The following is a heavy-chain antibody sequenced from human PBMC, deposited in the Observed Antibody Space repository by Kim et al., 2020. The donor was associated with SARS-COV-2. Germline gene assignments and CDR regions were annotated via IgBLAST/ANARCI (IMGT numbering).Heavy chain of an antibody. Sequence: GITTYNPSLESRVSISVDTSKNQFSLRLSAVTAADTAVYYCARIEVFDFDYWGQGALVTVSS. J-gene: IGHJ4*02. CDR2: GIT. V-gene: IGHV4-34*01. CDR3: ARIEVFDFDY. D-gene: IGHD2-21*01.